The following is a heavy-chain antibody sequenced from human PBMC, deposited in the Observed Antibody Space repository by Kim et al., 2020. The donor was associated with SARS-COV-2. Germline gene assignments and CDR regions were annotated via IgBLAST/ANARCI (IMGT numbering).Heavy chain of an antibody. CDR3: ARDRSLAYYDILTGPIREDYYYYGMDV. V-gene: IGHV3-21*01. CDR2: ISSSSSYI. Sequence: GGSLRLSCAASGFTFSSYSMNWVRQAPGKGLEWVSSISSSSSYIYYADSVKGRFTISRDNAKNSLYLQMNSLRAEDTAVYYCARDRSLAYYDILTGPIREDYYYYGMDVWGQGTTVTVSS. CDR1: GFTFSSYS. J-gene: IGHJ6*02. D-gene: IGHD3-9*01.